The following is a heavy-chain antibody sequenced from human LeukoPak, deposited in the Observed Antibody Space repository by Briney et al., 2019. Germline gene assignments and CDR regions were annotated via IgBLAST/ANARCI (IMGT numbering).Heavy chain of an antibody. D-gene: IGHD3-10*01. Sequence: SETLSPTCTVSGASISNLYLSWIRQPAGKGLEWIGRLYDSGSTNYNPSLKSRVTMSVDTSTNQFFLKMTSVTAADTGVYSCARDSGTTGEVKFDPWGRGTLVTVSS. CDR1: GASISNLY. V-gene: IGHV4-4*07. CDR3: ARDSGTTGEVKFDP. J-gene: IGHJ5*02. CDR2: LYDSGST.